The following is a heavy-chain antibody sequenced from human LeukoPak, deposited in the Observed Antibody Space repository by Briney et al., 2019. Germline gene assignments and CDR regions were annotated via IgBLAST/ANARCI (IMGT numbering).Heavy chain of an antibody. CDR1: GYSFTNYW. V-gene: IGHV5-51*01. CDR2: IYPGDSDT. J-gene: IGHJ4*02. CDR3: ARPYCSGGGCYFSPDY. D-gene: IGHD2-15*01. Sequence: VESLKISCKGSGYSFTNYWIGWVRQMPGKGLEWMGIIYPGDSDTRYSPSFQGQVTISADKSISTAFLQWSSLKASDTAMYYCARPYCSGGGCYFSPDYWGQGTLVTVSS.